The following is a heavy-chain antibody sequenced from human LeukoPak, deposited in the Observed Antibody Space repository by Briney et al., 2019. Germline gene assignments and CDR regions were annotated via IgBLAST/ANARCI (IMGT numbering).Heavy chain of an antibody. CDR1: GFTFSSYG. Sequence: PGRSLRLSCAASGFTFSSYGMHWVRQAPGKGLEWVAVISYDGSNKYYADSVKGRFTISRDNSKNTLYLRMNSLRAEDTALYYCAKDGSSSWYYFDYWGQGTLVTVSS. CDR2: ISYDGSNK. CDR3: AKDGSSSWYYFDY. J-gene: IGHJ4*02. D-gene: IGHD6-13*01. V-gene: IGHV3-30*18.